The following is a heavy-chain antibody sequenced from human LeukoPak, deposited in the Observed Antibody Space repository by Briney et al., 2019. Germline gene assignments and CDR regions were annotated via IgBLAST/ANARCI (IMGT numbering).Heavy chain of an antibody. V-gene: IGHV3-30*02. Sequence: GGSLRLSCAASGFIFSNYAMHRVRQAPGKGLEWVTFIRYDGSNKYYAESVKGRFTISRDNSKNTLYLQMNSLRSEDTAVYYCATSYVVVPPNYYYHYMDVWGKGTTVTVSS. CDR1: GFIFSNYA. D-gene: IGHD2-2*01. CDR3: ATSYVVVPPNYYYHYMDV. J-gene: IGHJ6*03. CDR2: IRYDGSNK.